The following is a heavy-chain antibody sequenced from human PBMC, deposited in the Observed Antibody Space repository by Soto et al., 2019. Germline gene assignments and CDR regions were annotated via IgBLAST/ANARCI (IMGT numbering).Heavy chain of an antibody. CDR3: PRGPVLWTEGGGDFCCFKH. D-gene: IGHD2-21*02. V-gene: IGHV4-61*08. CDR1: GGSLIRVGYY. J-gene: IGHJ1*01. Sequence: PSAILSLTCSGAGGSLIRVGYYWNWIRQPPGKGLEWIGYIYYRESTKYNPSLKSRVSISLDTSKNQFSLKLSSVTAADTAVYYCPRGPVLWTEGGGDFCCFKHWGLGTPVTVSS. CDR2: IYYREST.